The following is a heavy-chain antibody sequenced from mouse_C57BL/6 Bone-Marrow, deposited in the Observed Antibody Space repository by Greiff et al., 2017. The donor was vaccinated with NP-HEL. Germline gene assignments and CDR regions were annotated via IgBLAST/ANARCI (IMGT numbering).Heavy chain of an antibody. V-gene: IGHV1-81*01. D-gene: IGHD1-1*01. J-gene: IGHJ3*01. CDR3: ARGPHYYGSSSWFAY. CDR2: IYPRSGNT. Sequence: VQLQQSGAELARPGASVKLSFKASGYTFTSYGISWVKQRTGQGLEWIGEIYPRSGNTYYNEKFKGKATLTADKSSSTAYMELRSLTSEDSAVYFCARGPHYYGSSSWFAYWGQGTLVTVSA. CDR1: GYTFTSYG.